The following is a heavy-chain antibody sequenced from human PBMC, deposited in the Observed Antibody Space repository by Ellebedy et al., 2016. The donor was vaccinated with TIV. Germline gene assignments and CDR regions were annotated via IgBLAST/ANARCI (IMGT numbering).Heavy chain of an antibody. Sequence: GESLKISCAVSGFSVRNNHMNWVRQAPGQGLEWVSLLNSNGRTYYAESVRGRFTISRDNLRNFVFLQMNSLRPEDTATYYCARDHAIKVAAPGYDAFDVWGQGTKVSVSA. CDR2: LNSNGRT. V-gene: IGHV3-53*01. CDR3: ARDHAIKVAAPGYDAFDV. CDR1: GFSVRNNH. D-gene: IGHD2-8*01. J-gene: IGHJ3*01.